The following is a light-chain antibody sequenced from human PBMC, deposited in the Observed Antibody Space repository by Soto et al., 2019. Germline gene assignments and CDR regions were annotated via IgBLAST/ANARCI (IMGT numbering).Light chain of an antibody. CDR3: AALDASLSACV. V-gene: IGLV1-47*02. CDR1: DSNIGSNS. Sequence: QSVLTQPPSASGTAGQVVTISCSGGDSNIGSNSVYWYQHLPRMAPKLLIYYNNQRPSAFPDRCSGSRSVTSDSLAIVGLRSEDEAVYYCAALDASLSACVFGNGTKLTVL. J-gene: IGLJ1*01. CDR2: YNN.